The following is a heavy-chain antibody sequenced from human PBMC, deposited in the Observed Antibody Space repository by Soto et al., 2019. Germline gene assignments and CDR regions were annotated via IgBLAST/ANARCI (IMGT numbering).Heavy chain of an antibody. CDR3: ARGLYCSGGSCDLGYNWFDP. Sequence: ASVKVSCKASGYTFTGYYMHWVRQAPGQGLEWMGWINPSGGSTSYAQKFQGRVTMTRDTSTSTVYMELSSLRSEDTAVYYCARGLYCSGGSCDLGYNWFDPWGQGTLVTVSS. D-gene: IGHD2-15*01. V-gene: IGHV1-46*03. CDR2: INPSGGST. CDR1: GYTFTGYY. J-gene: IGHJ5*02.